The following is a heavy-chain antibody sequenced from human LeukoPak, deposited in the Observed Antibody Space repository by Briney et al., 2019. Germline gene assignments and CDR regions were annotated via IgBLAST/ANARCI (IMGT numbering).Heavy chain of an antibody. CDR2: ISSSSSYI. V-gene: IGHV3-21*01. CDR3: ARVGYYDSSGYRAFDI. Sequence: PGGSLRLSCAASGFTFSSYAMNWVRQAPGKGLEWVSSISSSSSYIYYADSVKGRFTISRDNAKNSLYLQMNSLRAEDTAVYYCARVGYYDSSGYRAFDIWGQGTMVTVSS. J-gene: IGHJ3*02. CDR1: GFTFSSYA. D-gene: IGHD3-22*01.